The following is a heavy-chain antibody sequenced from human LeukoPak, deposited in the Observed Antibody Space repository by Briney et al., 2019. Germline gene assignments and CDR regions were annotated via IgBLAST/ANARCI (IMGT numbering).Heavy chain of an antibody. Sequence: SGTLSLTRGVSGGSITSTNYWTWVRQPPGKGLEWIGSRYYTGDTYYNPSLKSRVTISVDTSKNQFSLRLSSVTAADTAVYYCARHGGFSSGWYGSFDPWGQGTLVTVSS. V-gene: IGHV4-39*01. CDR1: GGSITSTNY. CDR2: RYYTGDT. CDR3: ARHGGFSSGWYGSFDP. D-gene: IGHD6-19*01. J-gene: IGHJ5*02.